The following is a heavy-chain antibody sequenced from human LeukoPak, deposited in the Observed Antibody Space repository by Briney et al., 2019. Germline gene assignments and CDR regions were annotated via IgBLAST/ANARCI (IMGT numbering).Heavy chain of an antibody. CDR1: GYTLTELS. V-gene: IGHV1-24*01. D-gene: IGHD3-16*02. CDR2: FDPEDGET. J-gene: IGHJ4*02. CDR3: ARVGSIMITFGGVIVTVRGGWALDY. Sequence: GASVKVSCKVSGYTLTELSMHWVRQAPGKGLEWMGGFDPEDGETIYAQKFQGRVTMTRDTSISTAYMELSRLRSDDTAVYYCARVGSIMITFGGVIVTVRGGWALDYWGQGTLVTVSS.